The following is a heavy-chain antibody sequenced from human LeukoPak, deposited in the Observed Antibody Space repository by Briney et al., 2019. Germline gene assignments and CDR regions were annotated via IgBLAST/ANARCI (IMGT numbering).Heavy chain of an antibody. V-gene: IGHV3-21*01. Sequence: GGSLRLSCAAPGFTFSSYSMNWVRQAPGKGLEWVSSISSSSSYIYYADSVKGRFTIPRDNAKNSLFLQMNSLRAEDTAVYYCARAAGRGLWLDYWGQGTLVTVSS. CDR3: ARAAGRGLWLDY. CDR2: ISSSSSYI. J-gene: IGHJ4*02. CDR1: GFTFSSYS. D-gene: IGHD5-18*01.